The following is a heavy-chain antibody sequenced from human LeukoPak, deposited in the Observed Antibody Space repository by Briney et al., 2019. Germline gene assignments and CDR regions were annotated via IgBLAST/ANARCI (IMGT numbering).Heavy chain of an antibody. CDR3: ARGPQYYYDSSGYYYDTRFDP. D-gene: IGHD3-22*01. V-gene: IGHV1-46*01. CDR1: GYTFTSYY. CDR2: INPSGGST. J-gene: IGHJ5*02. Sequence: ASVKVSCKASGYTFTSYYMHWVRQAPGQGLEWMGIINPSGGSTSYAQKFQGRVTMTRDTSTSTVYMELSSLRSEDTAVYYCARGPQYYYDSSGYYYDTRFDPWGQGILVTVSS.